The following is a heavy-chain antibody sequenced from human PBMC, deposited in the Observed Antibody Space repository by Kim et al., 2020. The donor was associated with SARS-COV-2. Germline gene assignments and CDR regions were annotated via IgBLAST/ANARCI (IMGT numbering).Heavy chain of an antibody. CDR2: LYTGGGT. V-gene: IGHV3-66*01. CDR3: VSGRTY. D-gene: IGHD5-12*01. CDR1: GFTVSSPY. J-gene: IGHJ4*02. Sequence: GGSLRLSCAASGFTVSSPYMSWVRQTPKRGLEWVSVLYTGGGTFHIDSVKGRITISRDTSNNTVYLQMTNLRVEDTAIYYCVSGRTYWGQGTLVTVSS.